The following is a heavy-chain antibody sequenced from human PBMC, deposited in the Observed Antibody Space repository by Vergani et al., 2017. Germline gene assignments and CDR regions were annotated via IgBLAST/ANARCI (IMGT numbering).Heavy chain of an antibody. J-gene: IGHJ6*02. CDR1: GFTFSSYG. V-gene: IGHV3-33*01. CDR3: ARDREEGYYYYGMDV. CDR2: IWYDGSNK. Sequence: QVQLVESGGGVVQPGRSLRLSCAASGFTFSSYGMHWVRQAPGKGLEWVAVIWYDGSNKYYADSVKGRFTISSDNSKNTLYLQMNSLRAEDTAVYYCARDREEGYYYYGMDVWGQGTTVTVSS. D-gene: IGHD3-10*01.